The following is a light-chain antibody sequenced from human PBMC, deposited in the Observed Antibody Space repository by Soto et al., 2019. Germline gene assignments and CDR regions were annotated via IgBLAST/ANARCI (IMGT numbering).Light chain of an antibody. CDR1: SSDVGGYNY. Sequence: QSALTQPASVSGSPGQSITISCTGTSSDVGGYNYVSWYQQHPGKAPKLMIYEVSNRPSGVSNRFSGSKSGNTASLTISGLQAEDEADYYCNSFTSNSTWVFGGGTKRTVL. CDR2: EVS. J-gene: IGLJ3*02. V-gene: IGLV2-14*01. CDR3: NSFTSNSTWV.